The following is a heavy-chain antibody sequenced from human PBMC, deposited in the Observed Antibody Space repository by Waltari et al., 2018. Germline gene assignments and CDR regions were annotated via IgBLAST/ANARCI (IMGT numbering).Heavy chain of an antibody. J-gene: IGHJ4*02. V-gene: IGHV3-53*01. Sequence: VEVVESGGGFIQPGGALRLDCAVSGFLVSENDLIWVRLAPGKGLEWVSIVYAPGDAHYANDVKGRFTSSRDISTNTVFLHMSGLRDEDTAVYYCARNTVTVPFPYWGRGTLVTVSS. D-gene: IGHD4-17*01. CDR2: VYAPGDA. CDR3: ARNTVTVPFPY. CDR1: GFLVSEND.